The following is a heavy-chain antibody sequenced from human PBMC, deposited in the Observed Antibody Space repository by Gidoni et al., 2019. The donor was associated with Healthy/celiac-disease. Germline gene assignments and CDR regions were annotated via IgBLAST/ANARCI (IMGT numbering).Heavy chain of an antibody. CDR1: GGSISSYY. CDR2: IYTSGST. Sequence: QVQLQESGPGLVKPSETLSLTCTVSGGSISSYYWSWIRQPAGKGLEWIGRIYTSGSTNYNPSLKSRVTMSVDTSKNQFSLKLSSVTAADTAVYYCARDSKDFWSGYYTGYFDYWGQGTLVTVSS. J-gene: IGHJ4*02. CDR3: ARDSKDFWSGYYTGYFDY. V-gene: IGHV4-4*07. D-gene: IGHD3-3*01.